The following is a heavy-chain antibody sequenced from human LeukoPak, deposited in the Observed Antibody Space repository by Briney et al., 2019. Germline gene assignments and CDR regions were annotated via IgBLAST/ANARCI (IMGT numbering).Heavy chain of an antibody. V-gene: IGHV1-69*13. Sequence: GASVKVSCKASGYTFTSYGISWVRQAPGQGLEWMGGIIPIFGTANYAQKFQGRVTITADESTSTAYMELSSLRSEDTAVYYCACRHYYDSSGYQNFDYWGQGTLVTVSS. D-gene: IGHD3-22*01. CDR1: GYTFTSYG. J-gene: IGHJ4*02. CDR2: IIPIFGTA. CDR3: ACRHYYDSSGYQNFDY.